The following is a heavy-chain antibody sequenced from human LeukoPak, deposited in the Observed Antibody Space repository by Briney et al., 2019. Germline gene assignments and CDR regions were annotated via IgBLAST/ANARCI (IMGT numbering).Heavy chain of an antibody. J-gene: IGHJ6*02. D-gene: IGHD2-2*01. CDR3: ARVRKTPNIVVVPAPTRNYGMDV. V-gene: IGHV4-61*02. Sequence: SETLSLTCTVSGGSISSGSYYWSWIRQPAGKGLEWIGRIYTSGSTNYNPSLKSRVTISVDTSKNQFSLKLSSVTAADTAVYYCARVRKTPNIVVVPAPTRNYGMDVWGQGTTVTVSS. CDR2: IYTSGST. CDR1: GGSISSGSYY.